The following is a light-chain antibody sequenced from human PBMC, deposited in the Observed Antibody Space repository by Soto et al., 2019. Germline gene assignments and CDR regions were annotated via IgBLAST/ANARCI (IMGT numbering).Light chain of an antibody. J-gene: IGKJ2*01. CDR1: QSINIY. CDR2: GAS. Sequence: DIQMTQSPSSLFASVGDRVTVTCRASQSINIYLNWYQQKPGKAPTLLIYGASSLQSGVPSRFSGGGSRTDFTLTISALQPEDFATYYGQQSYRSPYTFGQGTKLEIK. V-gene: IGKV1-39*01. CDR3: QQSYRSPYT.